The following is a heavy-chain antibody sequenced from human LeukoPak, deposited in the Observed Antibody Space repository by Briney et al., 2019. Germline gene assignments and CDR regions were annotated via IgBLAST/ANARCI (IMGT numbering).Heavy chain of an antibody. CDR2: INPSGGST. D-gene: IGHD3-22*01. Sequence: ASVKVSCKASGCTFTSYYMHWVRQAPGRGLGWMAIINPSGGSTRYAQKFQGRVTMTRDTSTSTVYMELSSLRSDDTAVYYCARDPRPSYDSSDYYYPGDYWGQGTLVTVSS. J-gene: IGHJ4*02. V-gene: IGHV1-46*01. CDR1: GCTFTSYY. CDR3: ARDPRPSYDSSDYYYPGDY.